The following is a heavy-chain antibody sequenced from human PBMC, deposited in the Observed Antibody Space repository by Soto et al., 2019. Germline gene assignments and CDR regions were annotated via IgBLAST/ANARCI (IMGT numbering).Heavy chain of an antibody. V-gene: IGHV4-30-2*01. CDR1: GGSISSGGYS. Sequence: PSETLSLTCAVSGGSISSGGYSWTWIRQPPGKGLEWVGHTYHTGTAYYSPSLKSRVTISVDTSKNQFSLKLTSATAADTPVYYSARDRRSYSSAGISLDVWGQGPLVTVSS. D-gene: IGHD1-26*01. CDR3: ARDRRSYSSAGISLDV. J-gene: IGHJ4*02. CDR2: TYHTGTA.